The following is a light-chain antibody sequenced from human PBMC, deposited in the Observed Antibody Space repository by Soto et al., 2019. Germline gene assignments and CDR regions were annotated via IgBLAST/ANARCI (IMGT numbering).Light chain of an antibody. CDR3: QQYDVWPALT. CDR1: QSVDSN. V-gene: IGKV3D-15*01. J-gene: IGKJ4*01. CDR2: GAS. Sequence: EIVMTQSPATLSVSPGDGATLSCRASQSVDSNLAWYQQKPGQTPRLLIYGASTRPTGIPARFSGSGSGTEFTLTISRLEPEDFAVYYCQQYDVWPALTFGGGTKVDIK.